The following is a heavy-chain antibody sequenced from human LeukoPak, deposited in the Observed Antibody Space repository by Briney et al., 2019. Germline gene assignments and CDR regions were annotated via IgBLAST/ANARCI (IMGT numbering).Heavy chain of an antibody. Sequence: GASVKVSCKVSGYTLTELSMHWVRQAAGKGLEWMGGFDPEDGETIYAQKFQGRVTMTEDTSTDTAYMELSSLRSEDTAVYYCAIGLVGSGSYIPYGMDVWGQGTTVTVSS. V-gene: IGHV1-24*01. CDR1: GYTLTELS. CDR2: FDPEDGET. J-gene: IGHJ6*02. D-gene: IGHD3-10*01. CDR3: AIGLVGSGSYIPYGMDV.